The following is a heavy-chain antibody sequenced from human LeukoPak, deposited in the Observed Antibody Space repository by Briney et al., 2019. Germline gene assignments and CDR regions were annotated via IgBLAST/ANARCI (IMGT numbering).Heavy chain of an antibody. CDR2: IYYSGST. J-gene: IGHJ4*02. CDR3: ARDGAVAGTFDY. V-gene: IGHV4-59*01. Sequence: SETLSLTCTVSGGSISSYYWSWTRQPPGKGLEWIGYIYYSGSTNYNPSLKSRVTISVDTSKNQFSLKLSSVTAADTAVYYCARDGAVAGTFDYWGQGTLVTVSS. D-gene: IGHD6-19*01. CDR1: GGSISSYY.